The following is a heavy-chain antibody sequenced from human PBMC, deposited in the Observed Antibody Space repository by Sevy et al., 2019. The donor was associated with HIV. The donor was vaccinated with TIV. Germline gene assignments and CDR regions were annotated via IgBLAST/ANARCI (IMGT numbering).Heavy chain of an antibody. CDR3: ARGKSGYGYALNY. J-gene: IGHJ4*02. CDR1: GFSVNSNY. V-gene: IGHV3-66*01. Sequence: GGSLRLSCAASGFSVNSNYMTWVRQAPGKGLEGVSVIYSDETTYHADSVKDRFTISSDNSKNMLYLQMSSLRAEDTAIYYCARGKSGYGYALNYWGQGTLVTVSS. D-gene: IGHD5-18*01. CDR2: IYSDETT.